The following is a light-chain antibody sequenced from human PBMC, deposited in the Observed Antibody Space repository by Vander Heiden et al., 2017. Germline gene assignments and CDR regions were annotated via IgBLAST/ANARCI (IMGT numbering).Light chain of an antibody. V-gene: IGKV1-6*01. CDR1: QGIRND. J-gene: IGKJ2*01. Sequence: AIQMTPSPSSLSASVGDRITITCRASQGIRNDLGWYQQKPGKAPKLLIYAASSLQSGVPSRFSGSGSGTDFTLTISSLQPEDFATYYCLQDYKIPYTFGQGTKLEIK. CDR2: AAS. CDR3: LQDYKIPYT.